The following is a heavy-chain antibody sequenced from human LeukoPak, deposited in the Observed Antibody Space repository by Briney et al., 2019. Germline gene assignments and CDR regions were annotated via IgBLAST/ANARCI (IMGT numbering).Heavy chain of an antibody. D-gene: IGHD3-16*01. CDR2: IYYSGST. J-gene: IGHJ5*02. CDR3: ARFTPQGYGWGGYNRFDP. V-gene: IGHV4-39*07. Sequence: PSETLSLTCTVSGGSISSSSYYWGWIRQPPGKGLEWIGSIYYSGSTYYNPSLKSRVTISVDTSKNQFSLNLTPVTAADTAVYYCARFTPQGYGWGGYNRFDPWGQGTLVTVSS. CDR1: GGSISSSSYY.